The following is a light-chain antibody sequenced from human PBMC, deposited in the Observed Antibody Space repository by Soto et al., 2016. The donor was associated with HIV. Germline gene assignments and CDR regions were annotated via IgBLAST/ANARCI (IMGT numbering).Light chain of an antibody. J-gene: IGLJ3*02. V-gene: IGLV3-21*03. CDR1: NIGNKN. CDR2: DDS. Sequence: SYELTQPPSVSVAPGKTARITCGGNNIGNKNVHWYQQKPGQAPVLVVYDDSDRPSGIPERFSGSNSGNTATLIISRVEAGDEADYYCQVWDGITDPPMWQFGGGTKLTVL. CDR3: QVWDGITDPPMWQ.